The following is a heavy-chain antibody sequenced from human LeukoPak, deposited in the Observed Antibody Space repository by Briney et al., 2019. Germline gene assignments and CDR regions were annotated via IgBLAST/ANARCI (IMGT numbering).Heavy chain of an antibody. CDR1: GFSISAFE. CDR3: ARSFES. V-gene: IGHV3-48*03. Sequence: GGSLRLSCTVCGFSISAFEMNWVRQAPGKGLEWVSQIISSGSAIYYADSVKGRFTLSRDNAKNSLYLQMISLRVEDTAVYYCARSFESWGQGTLVTVSS. J-gene: IGHJ4*02. CDR2: IISSGSAI.